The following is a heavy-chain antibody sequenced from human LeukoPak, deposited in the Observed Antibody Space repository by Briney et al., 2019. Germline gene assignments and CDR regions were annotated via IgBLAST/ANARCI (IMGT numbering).Heavy chain of an antibody. CDR3: AREESPMSSGSYYYGMDV. V-gene: IGHV3-21*01. D-gene: IGHD3-10*01. Sequence: GGSLRLSCAASGFTFSSYSMNWVRQAPGKGLEWVSSISSSSSYIYYADSVKGRFTISRDNAKNSLYLQMSSLRAEDTAVYYCAREESPMSSGSYYYGMDVWGQGTTVTVSS. CDR2: ISSSSSYI. J-gene: IGHJ6*02. CDR1: GFTFSSYS.